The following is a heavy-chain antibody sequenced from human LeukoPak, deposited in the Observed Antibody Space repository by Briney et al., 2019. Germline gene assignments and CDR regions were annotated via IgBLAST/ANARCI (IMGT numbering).Heavy chain of an antibody. CDR3: AKDQLQIGYYDSSGYYEREFDY. V-gene: IGHV3-53*01. Sequence: PGGSLRLSCAASGFTVSSYYMSWVRQAPGKGLEWVSVIYSGGSTYYAESLKGRFTISRDNSKNTVYLQMNSLRAEDTAVYYCAKDQLQIGYYDSSGYYEREFDYWGQGTLVTVSS. J-gene: IGHJ4*02. CDR1: GFTVSSYY. D-gene: IGHD3-22*01. CDR2: IYSGGST.